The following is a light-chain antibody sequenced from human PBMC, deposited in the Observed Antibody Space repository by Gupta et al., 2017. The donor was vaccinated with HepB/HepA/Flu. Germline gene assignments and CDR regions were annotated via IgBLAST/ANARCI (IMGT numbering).Light chain of an antibody. CDR3: QQYGNAPRT. Sequence: LLFTQSPGTLSVSAGERATLTCRASQSVSSNYLAWYQQKPGQAPRLLIYGASSRATGIPDRFSGSGSGTDFTLTISRLEAEDVAVFYCQQYGNAPRTFGQGTKVEIK. CDR1: QSVSSNY. CDR2: GAS. V-gene: IGKV3-20*01. J-gene: IGKJ1*01.